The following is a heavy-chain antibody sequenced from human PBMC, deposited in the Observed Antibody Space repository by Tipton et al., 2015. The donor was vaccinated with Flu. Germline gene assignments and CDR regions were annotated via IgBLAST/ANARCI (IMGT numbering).Heavy chain of an antibody. Sequence: QLVQSGAEVKKPGESLKISCKGSGYSFTGYWIGWVRQMPGKGLEWMGIIYPGDSDTRYSPSFQGQVTISADKSISTAYLQWSSLKASDTAMYYCATQGQDYYDSSGFLDYWGQGTLVTVSS. J-gene: IGHJ4*02. CDR1: GYSFTGYW. D-gene: IGHD3-22*01. CDR2: IYPGDSDT. CDR3: ATQGQDYYDSSGFLDY. V-gene: IGHV5-51*03.